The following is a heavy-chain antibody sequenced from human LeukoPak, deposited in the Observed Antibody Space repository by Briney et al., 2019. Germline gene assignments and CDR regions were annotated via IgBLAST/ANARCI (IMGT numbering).Heavy chain of an antibody. CDR3: ARHLTGVVAGTTAFDY. J-gene: IGHJ4*02. V-gene: IGHV4-34*01. D-gene: IGHD6-19*01. Sequence: SETLSPTCAVYGGSFSGYYWSWIRQPPEKGLEWIGEINHSGSTNYNPSLKSRVTISVDTSKNQFSLKLSSVTAADTAVYYCARHLTGVVAGTTAFDYWGQGTLVTVSS. CDR2: INHSGST. CDR1: GGSFSGYY.